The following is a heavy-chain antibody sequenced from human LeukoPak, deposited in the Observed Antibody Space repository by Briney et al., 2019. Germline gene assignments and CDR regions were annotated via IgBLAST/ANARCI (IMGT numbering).Heavy chain of an antibody. CDR2: IWNDGSYK. CDR3: ARLSGYEKGYVFDI. V-gene: IGHV3-33*01. D-gene: IGHD5-12*01. CDR1: GFTFSSYG. Sequence: GRSLRLSCAASGFTFSSYGMHWVRQAPGRGLEWVAVIWNDGSYKYYADSVKGRFTISRDNSKNTLYLQMNSLRAEDTAVYYCARLSGYEKGYVFDIWGQGTMVTVSS. J-gene: IGHJ3*02.